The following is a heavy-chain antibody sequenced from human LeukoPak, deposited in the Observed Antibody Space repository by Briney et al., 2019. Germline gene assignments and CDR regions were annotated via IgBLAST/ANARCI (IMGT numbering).Heavy chain of an antibody. CDR2: INPNSGGT. Sequence: GASVKVSCKASGYTFTGYYMHWVRQAPGQGLEWMGWINPNSGGTNYAQKFQGRVTMTRDTSISTAYMELSRLRSDDTAVYYCARGDYYDSSGSFDYWGQGTLVTVSS. CDR1: GYTFTGYY. V-gene: IGHV1-2*02. D-gene: IGHD3-22*01. CDR3: ARGDYYDSSGSFDY. J-gene: IGHJ4*02.